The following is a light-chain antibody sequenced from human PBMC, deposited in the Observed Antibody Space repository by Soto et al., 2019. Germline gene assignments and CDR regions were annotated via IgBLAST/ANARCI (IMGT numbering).Light chain of an antibody. CDR1: SSDVGAYNL. Sequence: QSALTQPASVSGSPGQSITISCTGTSSDVGAYNLVSWYQQNPGKAPKVVIYEVSNRPSGASYRFSGSKSGNTASLTISGLQAEDEADYYCSSYTSSSTLLFGGGTKLTVL. V-gene: IGLV2-14*01. CDR3: SSYTSSSTLL. J-gene: IGLJ2*01. CDR2: EVS.